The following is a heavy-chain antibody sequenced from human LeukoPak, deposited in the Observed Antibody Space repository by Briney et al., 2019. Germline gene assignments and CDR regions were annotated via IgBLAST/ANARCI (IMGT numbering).Heavy chain of an antibody. V-gene: IGHV3-33*01. CDR3: ARDPYDYGGNSGDY. Sequence: GGSLRLSCAASGFTFSTYGMHWVRQAPGKGLEWVAVIWYDGSSKSYADSVKGRFTISRDNSKNTLYLQMNSLRAEDTAVYYCARDPYDYGGNSGDYWGQGTLVTVSS. CDR1: GFTFSTYG. D-gene: IGHD4-23*01. CDR2: IWYDGSSK. J-gene: IGHJ4*02.